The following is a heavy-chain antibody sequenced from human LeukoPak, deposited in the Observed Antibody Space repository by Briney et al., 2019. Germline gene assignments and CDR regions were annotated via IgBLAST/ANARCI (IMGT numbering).Heavy chain of an antibody. V-gene: IGHV3-23*01. D-gene: IGHD6-13*01. J-gene: IGHJ4*02. Sequence: GGSLRLSCAAFGFTFSSYAMSWVRQAPGKGLEWVSAISGSGGSTYYADSVKGRFTISRDNSKNTLYLQMNSLRAEDTAVYYCAKFVSSSWFNYFDYWGQGTLVTVSS. CDR3: AKFVSSSWFNYFDY. CDR1: GFTFSSYA. CDR2: ISGSGGST.